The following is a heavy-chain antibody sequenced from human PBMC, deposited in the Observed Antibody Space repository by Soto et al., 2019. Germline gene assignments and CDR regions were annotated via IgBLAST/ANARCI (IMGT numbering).Heavy chain of an antibody. Sequence: ASVKVSCKASGYPSITYSFTWVRQAPGQGLEWMGWISANNGNTNYAEKLQGRVTMTTDTSTSTAYMELRSLRSDDTAVYFCARSAVPAAEFDPWGQGTLVTVSS. J-gene: IGHJ5*02. CDR3: ARSAVPAAEFDP. CDR2: ISANNGNT. CDR1: GYPSITYS. D-gene: IGHD2-2*01. V-gene: IGHV1-18*01.